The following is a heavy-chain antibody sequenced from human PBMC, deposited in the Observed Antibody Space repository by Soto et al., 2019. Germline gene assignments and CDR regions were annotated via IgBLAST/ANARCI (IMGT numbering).Heavy chain of an antibody. Sequence: VQLQESGPGLVKPSETLSLTYTVSGGSLSSYYWTWIRQSPGKGLEWIGYVYFSGNTNYNPSLKSRVTISIDTSKNQFSLRLASVTAADTAFYYCGSVRPSGYVLSWGQGTLVTVSS. CDR1: GGSLSSYY. D-gene: IGHD6-25*01. CDR3: GSVRPSGYVLS. CDR2: VYFSGNT. V-gene: IGHV4-59*01. J-gene: IGHJ5*02.